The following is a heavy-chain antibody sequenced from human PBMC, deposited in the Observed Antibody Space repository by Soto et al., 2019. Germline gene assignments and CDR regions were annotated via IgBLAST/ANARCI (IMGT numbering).Heavy chain of an antibody. Sequence: PSETLSLTCSVSGDSISNSRFYWAWIRQPPGEGLEWIGSIYHTGNAYYNPSLKSRVTIFVDTSKNQFSLKLSSVTAADTAVYYCARVYHSGYFSGGSRYGFRWFDPWGQGSLVTVSS. D-gene: IGHD2-15*01. CDR3: ARVYHSGYFSGGSRYGFRWFDP. CDR2: IYHTGNA. J-gene: IGHJ5*02. V-gene: IGHV4-39*07. CDR1: GDSISNSRFY.